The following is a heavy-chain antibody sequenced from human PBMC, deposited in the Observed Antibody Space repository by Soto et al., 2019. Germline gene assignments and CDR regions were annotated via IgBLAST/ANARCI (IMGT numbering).Heavy chain of an antibody. D-gene: IGHD6-13*01. Sequence: SEALSLTCGVSGGSFSGYYWSWIRQPPGKGLEWLGEVNPSGSTDYNASLKRRVTISVDTSRKQFSLKLTAATAADTALYYCARGIATTGPFPSFDYWGQGSLVTVSS. J-gene: IGHJ4*02. CDR1: GGSFSGYY. CDR2: VNPSGST. CDR3: ARGIATTGPFPSFDY. V-gene: IGHV4-34*01.